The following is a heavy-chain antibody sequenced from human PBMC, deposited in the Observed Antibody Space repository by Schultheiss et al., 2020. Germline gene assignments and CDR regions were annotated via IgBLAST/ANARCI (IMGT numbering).Heavy chain of an antibody. J-gene: IGHJ5*01. CDR2: IIPILGVA. V-gene: IGHV1-69*04. CDR1: GGTFSSYA. D-gene: IGHD3-22*01. Sequence: SVKVSCKASGGTFSSYAISWVRQAPGQGLTWMGRIIPILGVANYAQKFQDRLTITADKSTTTAYMELSSLRSDDTALYYCALGNYDSSGFYSWFEFWGQGTLVTVSS. CDR3: ALGNYDSSGFYSWFEF.